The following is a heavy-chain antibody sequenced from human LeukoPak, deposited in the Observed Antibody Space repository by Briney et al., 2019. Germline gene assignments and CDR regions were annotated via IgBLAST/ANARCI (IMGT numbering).Heavy chain of an antibody. J-gene: IGHJ2*01. CDR2: VYYSGST. CDR1: GGSISSTNYY. D-gene: IGHD3-22*01. Sequence: SETLSLTCTVSGGSISSTNYYWGWIRQPPGRGLEWVGSVYYSGSTYSNPSLKSRITVSVDTSKNQFSLKLSSVTAADTAVYYCARDGGGGYYYVKWYFDLWGRGTLVTVSS. V-gene: IGHV4-39*02. CDR3: ARDGGGGYYYVKWYFDL.